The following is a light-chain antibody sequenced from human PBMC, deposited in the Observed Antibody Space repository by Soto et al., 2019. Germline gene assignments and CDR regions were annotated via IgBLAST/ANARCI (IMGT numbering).Light chain of an antibody. Sequence: QAVVTQPPSASGTPGQRVTISCSGSSSNIGSNYVYWYQQLPGTAPKLLIYRNNQRPSGVPDRFSGSKSGTSASLAISGLQSEDEADYYCAAWDDSLSGPVFGGGTQLTVL. J-gene: IGLJ2*01. CDR3: AAWDDSLSGPV. CDR1: SSNIGSNY. CDR2: RNN. V-gene: IGLV1-47*01.